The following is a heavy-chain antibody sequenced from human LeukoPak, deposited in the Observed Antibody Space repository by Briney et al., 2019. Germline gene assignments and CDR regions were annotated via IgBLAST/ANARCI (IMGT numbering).Heavy chain of an antibody. CDR1: GFTFSSYA. CDR3: AKLNSSSPRILYYFDY. J-gene: IGHJ4*02. V-gene: IGHV3-23*01. D-gene: IGHD6-6*01. CDR2: ISGSGGST. Sequence: GGSLRLSCAASGFTFSSYAMSWVRQAPGKGLEWVSAISGSGGSTYYADSVKGRFTISRDNSKNTLYLQMNSLRAEDTAVYYCAKLNSSSPRILYYFDYWGQGTLVTVSS.